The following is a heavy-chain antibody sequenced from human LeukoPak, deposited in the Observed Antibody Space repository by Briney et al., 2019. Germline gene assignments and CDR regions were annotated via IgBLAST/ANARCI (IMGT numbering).Heavy chain of an antibody. CDR1: GGSFSGYY. J-gene: IGHJ4*02. CDR3: ARGAIVVVPAAIWGFDY. D-gene: IGHD2-2*02. V-gene: IGHV4-34*01. Sequence: SETLSLTCAVYGGSFSGYYWSWIRQPPGKGLEWIGEINHSGSTNYNPSLKSRVTIPVDTSKNQFSLKLSSVTAADTAVYYCARGAIVVVPAAIWGFDYWGQGTLVTVSS. CDR2: INHSGST.